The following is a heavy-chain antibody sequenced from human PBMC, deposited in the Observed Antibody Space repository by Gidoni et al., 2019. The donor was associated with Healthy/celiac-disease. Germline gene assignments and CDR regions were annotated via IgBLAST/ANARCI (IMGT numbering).Heavy chain of an antibody. V-gene: IGHV4-30-4*01. Sequence: QVQLQESGPGLVKPSPTLSLTCTVSGGSLSSGDYYWSWIRQPPGKGLEWIGYIYYSGSTYYNPSLKSRVTISVDTSKNQFSLKLSSVTAADTAVYYCAREPGGGGYCDYWGQGTLVTVSS. CDR1: GGSLSSGDYY. D-gene: IGHD3-22*01. CDR3: AREPGGGGYCDY. CDR2: IYYSGST. J-gene: IGHJ4*02.